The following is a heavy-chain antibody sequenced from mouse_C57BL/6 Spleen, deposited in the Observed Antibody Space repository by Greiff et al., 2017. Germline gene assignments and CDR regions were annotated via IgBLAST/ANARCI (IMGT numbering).Heavy chain of an antibody. V-gene: IGHV1-81*01. CDR1: GYTFTSYG. D-gene: IGHD1-1*01. CDR2: IYPRSGNT. CDR3: AREKAGSSWLAY. J-gene: IGHJ3*01. Sequence: QVQLQQSGAELARPGASVKLSCKASGYTFTSYGISWVKQRTGQGLEWIGEIYPRSGNTYYNEKFKGKATLTADKSSSTAYMELRSLTSDDSAVYYCAREKAGSSWLAYWGQGTLVTVSA.